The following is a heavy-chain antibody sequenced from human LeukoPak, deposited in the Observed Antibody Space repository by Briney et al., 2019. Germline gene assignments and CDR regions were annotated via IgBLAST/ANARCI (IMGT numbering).Heavy chain of an antibody. V-gene: IGHV3-23*01. CDR1: GFTFSSYA. D-gene: IGHD3-10*01. Sequence: GGSLRLSCAASGFTFSSYAMSWVRQAPGKGLEWVAAISGSGGSTYYADSVKGRFTISRDNSKNTLYLQMNSLRAEDTAVYYCAKDLPTDYYGSGSYAHNYWGQGTLVTVSS. CDR2: ISGSGGST. J-gene: IGHJ4*02. CDR3: AKDLPTDYYGSGSYAHNY.